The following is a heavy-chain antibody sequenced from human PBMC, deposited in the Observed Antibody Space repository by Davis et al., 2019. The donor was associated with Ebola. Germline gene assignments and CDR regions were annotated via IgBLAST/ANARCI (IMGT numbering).Heavy chain of an antibody. V-gene: IGHV1-69*13. D-gene: IGHD4-17*01. CDR1: GSTFSSYA. CDR3: ASADPSYGDYLRYYYYGMDV. Sequence: SVKVSCKASGSTFSSYAISWVRQAPGQGLEWMGGIIPIFGTANYAQKFQGRVTITADESTSTAYMELSSLRSEDTAVYYCASADPSYGDYLRYYYYGMDVWGQGTTVTVSS. J-gene: IGHJ6*02. CDR2: IIPIFGTA.